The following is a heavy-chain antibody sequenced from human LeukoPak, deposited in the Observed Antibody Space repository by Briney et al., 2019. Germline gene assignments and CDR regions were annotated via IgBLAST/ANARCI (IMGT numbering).Heavy chain of an antibody. J-gene: IGHJ3*01. CDR3: TTTQDETG. D-gene: IGHD2-15*01. Sequence: TSGGSLRLSCAASGFTFSNAWMSWVRQAPGKGLEWVGRIKSKTVGGTTDYAAPVKGRFTISRDDSKNTLYLQMNSLKTEDTAVYYCTTTQDETGWGQGTMVTVSS. CDR2: IKSKTVGGTT. V-gene: IGHV3-15*01. CDR1: GFTFSNAW.